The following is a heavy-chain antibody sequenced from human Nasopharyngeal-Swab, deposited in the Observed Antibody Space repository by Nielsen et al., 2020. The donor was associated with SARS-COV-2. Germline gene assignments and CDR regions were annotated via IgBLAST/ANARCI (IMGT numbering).Heavy chain of an antibody. Sequence: SETLSLTCTVSGGSISSGGYYWIWIRQHPGKGLEWIGYIYYSGSTYYNPSLKSRVTISVDTSKNQFSLKLSSVTAADTAVYYCAREVALIAAAGAREDWFDPGAQGTLVPSPQ. J-gene: IGHJ5*02. CDR2: IYYSGST. V-gene: IGHV4-31*03. CDR1: GGSISSGGYY. CDR3: AREVALIAAAGAREDWFDP. D-gene: IGHD6-13*01.